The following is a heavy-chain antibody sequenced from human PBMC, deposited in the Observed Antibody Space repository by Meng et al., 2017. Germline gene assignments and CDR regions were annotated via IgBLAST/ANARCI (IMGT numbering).Heavy chain of an antibody. J-gene: IGHJ4*02. V-gene: IGHV7-4-1*02. CDR1: GYTFSTNV. CDR2: INTKTGKP. D-gene: IGHD6-19*01. CDR3: ARAHSSGWYSFFDY. Sequence: GQLVQSGSELKEPGASVKVSCKASGYTFSTNVMNWVRQASGQGLEWMGWINTKTGKPTYAQGFTGRLAFSLDTSASTAFLQINSLKAEDTAVYYCARAHSSGWYSFFDYWGQGTLVTVSS.